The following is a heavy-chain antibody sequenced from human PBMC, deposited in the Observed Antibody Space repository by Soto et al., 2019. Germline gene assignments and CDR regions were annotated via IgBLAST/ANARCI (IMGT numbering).Heavy chain of an antibody. CDR1: GFVFSNYV. D-gene: IGHD2-21*02. CDR3: AKDNSGNFPYFLDY. J-gene: IGHJ4*02. Sequence: GGSLRLSCAASGFVFSNYVMNWVRRAPGKGLEWVSFISASGGSTYYADSVKGRFTISRDNSKNTLFLQMNSLRAEDTAVYYCAKDNSGNFPYFLDYWGQGTLVTVSS. CDR2: ISASGGST. V-gene: IGHV3-23*01.